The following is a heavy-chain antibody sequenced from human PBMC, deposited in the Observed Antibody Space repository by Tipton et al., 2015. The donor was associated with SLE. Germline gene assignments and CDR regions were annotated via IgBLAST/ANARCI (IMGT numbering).Heavy chain of an antibody. V-gene: IGHV3-48*03. J-gene: IGHJ6*03. CDR1: GFTFSSHE. D-gene: IGHD1-14*01. Sequence: SLRLSCAASGFTFSSHEMNWVRQAPGKGLEWISYIGSGGGSIRNYADSVEGRFTISRDDAKNSLYLQMIGLTAEDTAVYYCARDPGTNRVPYYYYYMDVWGKGTTVTVSS. CDR2: IGSGGGSIR. CDR3: ARDPGTNRVPYYYYYMDV.